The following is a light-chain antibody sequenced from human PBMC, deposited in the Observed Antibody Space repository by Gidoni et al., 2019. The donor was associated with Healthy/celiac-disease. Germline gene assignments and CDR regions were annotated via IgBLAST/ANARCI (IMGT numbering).Light chain of an antibody. CDR1: SSDGGGYNY. CDR3: TSYTSSSTLDV. CDR2: GVS. V-gene: IGLV2-14*01. Sequence: QSALTQPASVSGSTGQTITITCTGTSSDGGGYNYVSWYQQHPGKAPKLMIYGVSNRPSVVSDRFSGSKSGNTASLTISGLQSEDEADYYCTSYTSSSTLDVFGTGTKVTVL. J-gene: IGLJ1*01.